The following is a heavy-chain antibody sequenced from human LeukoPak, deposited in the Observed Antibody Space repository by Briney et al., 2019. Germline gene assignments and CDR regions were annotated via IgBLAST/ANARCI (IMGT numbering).Heavy chain of an antibody. CDR3: ARHRGFDYGDYELDY. CDR2: IYHSGST. V-gene: IGHV4-38-2*01. J-gene: IGHJ4*02. CDR1: GYSISRGYY. D-gene: IGHD4-17*01. Sequence: SETLSLTCAVSGYSISRGYYWGWIRPPPGKGLEWIGSIYHSGSTYYNPSLKSRVTISVDTSKDQFSLKLSSVTAADTAVYYCARHRGFDYGDYELDYWGQGTLVTVSS.